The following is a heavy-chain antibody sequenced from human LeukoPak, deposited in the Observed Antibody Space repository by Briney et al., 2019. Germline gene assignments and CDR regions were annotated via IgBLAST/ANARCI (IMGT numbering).Heavy chain of an antibody. V-gene: IGHV3-7*01. J-gene: IGHJ5*02. CDR1: GFMFSSYW. Sequence: GGFLRLSCAASGFMFSSYWMSWVRQAPEKGLEWVANIKEDGSEKYFEDSVKGRFTISRDNAKNSLYLQMNSLRAEDTAIYYCARDKGVVGTLAPWGQGTLVTVSS. CDR3: ARDKGVVGTLAP. D-gene: IGHD2-21*01. CDR2: IKEDGSEK.